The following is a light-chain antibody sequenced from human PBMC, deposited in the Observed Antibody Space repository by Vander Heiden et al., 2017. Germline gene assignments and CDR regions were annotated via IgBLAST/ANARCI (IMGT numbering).Light chain of an antibody. CDR3: QSADSSGTYRRV. V-gene: IGLV3-25*03. CDR2: KDS. Sequence: SYELTQPPSVSVSPGRTARITCSGDALPKQYAYWYQQKPGQAPVLVIYKDSERPSGIPERFSGSSSGTTVTLTISGVQAEDEADYYCQSADSSGTYRRVFGGGTKLTVL. J-gene: IGLJ3*02. CDR1: ALPKQY.